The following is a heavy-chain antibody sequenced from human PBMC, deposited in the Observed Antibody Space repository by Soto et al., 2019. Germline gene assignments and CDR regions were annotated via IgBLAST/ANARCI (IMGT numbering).Heavy chain of an antibody. CDR2: IYYSGST. CDR3: ARVGPLRNLDY. J-gene: IGHJ4*02. Sequence: SETLSLTCTVSGGSISSYYWSWIRQPPGKGLEWIGNIYYSGSTNYNPSLKSRVTISVDTSKNQFSLKLSSVTAADTAVYYCARVGPLRNLDYWGQGTLVTVSS. V-gene: IGHV4-59*01. CDR1: GGSISSYY.